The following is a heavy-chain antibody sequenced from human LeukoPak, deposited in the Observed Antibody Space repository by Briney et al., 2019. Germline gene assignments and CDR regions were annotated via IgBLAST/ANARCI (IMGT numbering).Heavy chain of an antibody. J-gene: IGHJ4*02. D-gene: IGHD3-9*01. CDR2: VNADNSNT. CDR1: GFPFTSYA. CDR3: ARGDYDILTAYCDY. V-gene: IGHV1-3*01. Sequence: GASVKVSCKASGFPFTSYAIHWVRQAPGQRLEWMGWVNADNSNTKYSQEFQGRVTMTRDTSISTAYMELSRLRSDDTAVYYCARGDYDILTAYCDYWGQGTLVTVSS.